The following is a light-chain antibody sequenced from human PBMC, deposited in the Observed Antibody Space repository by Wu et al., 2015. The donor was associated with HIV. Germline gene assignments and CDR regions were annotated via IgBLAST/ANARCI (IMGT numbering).Light chain of an antibody. CDR2: VAS. V-gene: IGKV1-39*01. Sequence: DIQMTQSPSSLSASVGDRVTITCRASQNIDTYLNWYQQKPGKAPKLLIYVASNLQNGVPSRFNGSGSGTEFTLTISCLQPEDFAVYFCQQTYTTLAWTFGQGTKVEIK. J-gene: IGKJ1*01. CDR1: QNIDTY. CDR3: QQTYTTLAWT.